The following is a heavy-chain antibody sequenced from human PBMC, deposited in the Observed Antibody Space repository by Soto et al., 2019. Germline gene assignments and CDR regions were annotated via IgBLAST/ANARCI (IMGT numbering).Heavy chain of an antibody. CDR1: GFTFSSYA. V-gene: IGHV3-23*01. D-gene: IGHD3-22*01. CDR3: AKGFYDSSGYYYY. CDR2: ISGSGGST. J-gene: IGHJ4*02. Sequence: PGGSLRLSCAASGFTFSSYAMSWVRQAPGKGLEWVSAISGSGGSTYYADSVKGRFAISRDNSKNTLYLQMNSLRAEDTAVYYCAKGFYDSSGYYYYWGQGTLVTVSS.